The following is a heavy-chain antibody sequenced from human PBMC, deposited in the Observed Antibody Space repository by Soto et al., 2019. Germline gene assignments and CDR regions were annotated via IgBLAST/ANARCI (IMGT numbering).Heavy chain of an antibody. CDR3: ARHRDYSLDY. D-gene: IGHD4-4*01. Sequence: PGGSLRLSCAASGFSFNTYWMTWVRQAPGRGLEWVANIKQDGSEEYSVDSVEGRFTVSRDNAKNSVYLQMNSLSAEDTAVYYCARHRDYSLDYWGQGTLVTVSS. J-gene: IGHJ4*02. CDR2: IKQDGSEE. CDR1: GFSFNTYW. V-gene: IGHV3-7*03.